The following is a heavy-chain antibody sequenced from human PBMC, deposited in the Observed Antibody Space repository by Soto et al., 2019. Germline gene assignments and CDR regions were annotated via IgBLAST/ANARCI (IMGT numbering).Heavy chain of an antibody. CDR1: GFTFSNNA. Sequence: ELQLVESGGDLVQPGGSLRLSCIAFGFTFSNNAMHWVRQAPGKGLEYVSGISSDGVSTYYADSVKGRFTISRENSKNTLYLQMGGLRDDDMAVYYCARSFPPEMGGQGTLVTVSS. V-gene: IGHV3-64*07. J-gene: IGHJ4*02. CDR3: ARSFPPEM. D-gene: IGHD3-3*02. CDR2: ISSDGVST.